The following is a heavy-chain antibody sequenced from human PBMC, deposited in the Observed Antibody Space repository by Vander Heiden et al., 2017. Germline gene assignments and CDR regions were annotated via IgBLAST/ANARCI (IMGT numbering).Heavy chain of an antibody. Sequence: EVQLLESGGGLVHPGGSLRSSCAASGFPFSSYAMSWVRQAPGKGLEWVSAISGSGGSTYYADSVKGRFTISRDNSKNTLYLQMNSLRAEDTAVYYCAKRGFNYDAFDIWGQGTMVTVSS. CDR2: ISGSGGST. V-gene: IGHV3-23*01. J-gene: IGHJ3*02. D-gene: IGHD3-10*01. CDR1: GFPFSSYA. CDR3: AKRGFNYDAFDI.